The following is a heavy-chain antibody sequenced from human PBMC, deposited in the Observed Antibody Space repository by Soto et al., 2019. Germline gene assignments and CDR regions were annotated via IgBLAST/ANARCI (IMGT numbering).Heavy chain of an antibody. Sequence: EVQLVESGGDLVQPGGSLRLSCGASGFTFSSYDFHWVRQATGKGLEWVSGIGTAGDTYYAGSVKGRFIMSRENAENSLYLQMNSLRDGDTAVYYCTRGADGFDYWGQGTLVTVSS. CDR1: GFTFSSYD. CDR3: TRGADGFDY. CDR2: IGTAGDT. V-gene: IGHV3-13*01. J-gene: IGHJ4*02. D-gene: IGHD3-16*01.